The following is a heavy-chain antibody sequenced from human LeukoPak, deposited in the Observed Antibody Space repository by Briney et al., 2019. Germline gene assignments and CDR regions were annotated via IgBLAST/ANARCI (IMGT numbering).Heavy chain of an antibody. CDR1: GFTFTSHD. V-gene: IGHV1-8*01. D-gene: IGHD3-22*01. J-gene: IGHJ3*02. CDR3: ARPYYYDSSAPLDDAFDI. CDR2: MNPNSGNT. Sequence: ASVKVSCKASGFTFTSHDYNWVRQATGQGLEWMGWMNPNSGNTGYAQKFQGRVTMTRDTSITTVYMELSSLTSEDTAVYYCARPYYYDSSAPLDDAFDIWGQGTMVTVSS.